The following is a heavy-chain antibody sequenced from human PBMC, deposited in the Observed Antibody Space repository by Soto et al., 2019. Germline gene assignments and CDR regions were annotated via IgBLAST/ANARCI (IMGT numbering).Heavy chain of an antibody. CDR1: GFTFSYHA. V-gene: IGHV3-30-3*01. CDR3: ARATTTSAFSAMEV. CDR2: ISYDGDNK. J-gene: IGHJ6*02. D-gene: IGHD1-1*01. Sequence: QVQLVESGGGVVQPGRSLRLSCAASGFTFSYHALNWVRQAPGKGLEWVAVISYDGDNKYIAESVKGRFTISRDNSKNTGSLQMNSLRNEYTAMYFCARATTTSAFSAMEVWGQGTTVTVSS.